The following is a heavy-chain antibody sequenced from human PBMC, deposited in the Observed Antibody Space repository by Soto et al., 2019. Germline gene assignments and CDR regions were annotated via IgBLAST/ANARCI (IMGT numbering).Heavy chain of an antibody. Sequence: QVPLQQWGAGLLKPSETLSLTCAVYGGAFSGYSWTWIRQPPGKGPEWIGEIDHGGSTTYNPSLKRRATISVDTSKTQFSLKLSSVTAADTAVYYCARGPSATVRGVFTAWGQGTLVTVSS. CDR2: IDHGGST. J-gene: IGHJ5*02. CDR3: ARGPSATVRGVFTA. CDR1: GGAFSGYS. D-gene: IGHD3-10*01. V-gene: IGHV4-34*01.